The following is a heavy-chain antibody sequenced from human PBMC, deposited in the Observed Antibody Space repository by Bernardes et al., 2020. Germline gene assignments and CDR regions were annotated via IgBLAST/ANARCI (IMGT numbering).Heavy chain of an antibody. CDR1: GFTFSSYS. CDR2: ISSSSSYI. CDR3: ARGDIVLVVYAIIDYYYGMDV. J-gene: IGHJ6*04. D-gene: IGHD2-8*02. V-gene: IGHV3-21*01. Sequence: GGSLRLSCAASGFTFSSYSMNWVRQAPGKGLEWVSSISSSSSYIYYADSVKGRFTISRDNAKNSLYLQMNSLRAEDTAVYYCARGDIVLVVYAIIDYYYGMDVWGKGTTVTVSS.